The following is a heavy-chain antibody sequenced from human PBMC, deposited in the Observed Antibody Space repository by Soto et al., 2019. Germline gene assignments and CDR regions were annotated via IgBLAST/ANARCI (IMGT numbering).Heavy chain of an antibody. J-gene: IGHJ3*02. CDR3: AREGHHYSNYDAFDI. Sequence: GGSLRLSCAASGFNFSSYAMHWVRQAPGKGLEWVAVISYDGSNKYYADSVKGRFTISRDNSKNTLYLQMNSLRAEDTAVYYCAREGHHYSNYDAFDIWGQGTMVTVSS. V-gene: IGHV3-30-3*01. D-gene: IGHD4-4*01. CDR2: ISYDGSNK. CDR1: GFNFSSYA.